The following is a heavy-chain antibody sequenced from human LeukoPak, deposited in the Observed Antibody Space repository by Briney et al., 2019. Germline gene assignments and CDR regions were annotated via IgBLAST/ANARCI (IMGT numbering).Heavy chain of an antibody. Sequence: GASVKVTCKGSRYTFTSYGISWVRQAPGQGLEWMGWISAYNGNTNYAQKLQGRVTMTTDTSTSTAYMELRSLRSDDTAVYYCARGPAYYYDSSGYYYWGQGTLVTVSA. CDR2: ISAYNGNT. CDR3: ARGPAYYYDSSGYYY. J-gene: IGHJ4*02. V-gene: IGHV1-18*01. CDR1: RYTFTSYG. D-gene: IGHD3-22*01.